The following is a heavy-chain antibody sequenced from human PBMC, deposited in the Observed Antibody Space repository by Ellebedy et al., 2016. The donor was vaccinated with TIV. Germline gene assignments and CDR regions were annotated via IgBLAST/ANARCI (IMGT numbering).Heavy chain of an antibody. Sequence: GESLKISCALSGVSFSSKNMDWVRLAPGKGLEWVSYCADSVKGRFTISRDNAKNSLYLQMNSLRAEDTAVYYCARDSRLPTPDFDYWGQGTLVTVSS. D-gene: IGHD4-11*01. V-gene: IGHV3-21*05. CDR1: GVSFSSKN. CDR3: ARDSRLPTPDFDY. J-gene: IGHJ4*02.